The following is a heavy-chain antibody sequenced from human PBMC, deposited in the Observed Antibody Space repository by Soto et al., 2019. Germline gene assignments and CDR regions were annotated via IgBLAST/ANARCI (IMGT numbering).Heavy chain of an antibody. CDR1: GFTFSSYS. Sequence: GGSLRLSCAASGFTFSSYSMNWVRQAPGKGLEWVSYISSSSSSTIYYADSVKGRFTISRDNAKNSLYLQMNSLRDEDTAVYYCARDPGYSYGYDWFDPWGQGTLVTVSS. CDR3: ARDPGYSYGYDWFDP. J-gene: IGHJ5*02. V-gene: IGHV3-48*02. D-gene: IGHD5-18*01. CDR2: ISSSSSSTI.